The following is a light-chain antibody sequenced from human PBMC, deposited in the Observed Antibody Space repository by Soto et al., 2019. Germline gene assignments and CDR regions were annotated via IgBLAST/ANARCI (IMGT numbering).Light chain of an antibody. J-gene: IGKJ3*01. CDR3: QHYNNLPPFT. CDR1: QDIRTS. Sequence: DIPMTQSPSSLSASVGARVSITCQASQDIRTSLSWFQHKPGRAPKLLIYGASYLETGVPSRFRGSGSGTDFTFTVSSLQPEDTATYYCQHYNNLPPFTFGPGTIVDIK. V-gene: IGKV1-33*01. CDR2: GAS.